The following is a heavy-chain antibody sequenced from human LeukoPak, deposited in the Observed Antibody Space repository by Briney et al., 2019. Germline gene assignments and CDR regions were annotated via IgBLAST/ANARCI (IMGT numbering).Heavy chain of an antibody. CDR1: GFTFSSYS. J-gene: IGHJ4*02. D-gene: IGHD5-24*01. Sequence: GGSLRLACAASGFTFSSYSMNWVRQAPGKGLEWVSSVSTSSSYIYYADSVKGRFTISRDNAKNSLYLQMNSLRAEDTAVYYCAGSKRRDGYYYGCVDYWGQGTLVTVSS. CDR2: VSTSSSYI. CDR3: AGSKRRDGYYYGCVDY. V-gene: IGHV3-21*01.